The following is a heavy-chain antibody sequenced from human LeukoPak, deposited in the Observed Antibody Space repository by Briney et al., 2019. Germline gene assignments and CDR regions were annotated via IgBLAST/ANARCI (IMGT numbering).Heavy chain of an antibody. J-gene: IGHJ4*02. Sequence: GGSLRLSCAASGFTFSSYSMNWVRQAPGKGLEWVSSISSSSSYIYYADSVKGRFTISRDNAKNSLYLQMNSLRAEDTAVYYCARDPYSGSYYRYFDYWGQGTLVTVSS. CDR2: ISSSSSYI. CDR3: ARDPYSGSYYRYFDY. CDR1: GFTFSSYS. V-gene: IGHV3-21*04. D-gene: IGHD1-26*01.